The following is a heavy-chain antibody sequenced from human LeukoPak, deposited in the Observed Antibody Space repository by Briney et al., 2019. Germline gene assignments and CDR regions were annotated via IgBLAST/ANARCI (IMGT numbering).Heavy chain of an antibody. CDR3: ARGVSYYDSSGYYNEYFQH. Sequence: SETLSLTCTVSGGSISSYYWSWIRQPPGKGLEWIGYIYYSGSTNYNPSLKSRVTISVDTSKNQFSLTLSSVTAADTAVYYCARGVSYYDSSGYYNEYFQHWGRGTLVTVSS. V-gene: IGHV4-59*08. D-gene: IGHD3-22*01. J-gene: IGHJ1*01. CDR2: IYYSGST. CDR1: GGSISSYY.